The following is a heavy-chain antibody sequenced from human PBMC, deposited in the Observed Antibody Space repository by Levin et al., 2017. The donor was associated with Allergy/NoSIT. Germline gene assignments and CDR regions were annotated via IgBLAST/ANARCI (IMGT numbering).Heavy chain of an antibody. D-gene: IGHD2-21*01. Sequence: NPSETLSLTCAVYGGSFSGHYWSWIRQPPGKGLEWIGEINHSGSTNYNPSLKSRVTISVDTSKNQFSLKVSSVTAADTAVYYCAIKENAWGLWTMDGGPFDFWGQGTLVTVSS. V-gene: IGHV4-34*01. CDR2: INHSGST. CDR3: AIKENAWGLWTMDGGPFDF. J-gene: IGHJ4*02. CDR1: GGSFSGHY.